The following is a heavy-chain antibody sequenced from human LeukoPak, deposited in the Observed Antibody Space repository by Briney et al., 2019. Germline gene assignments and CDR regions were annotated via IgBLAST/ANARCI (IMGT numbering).Heavy chain of an antibody. D-gene: IGHD2-15*01. Sequence: PSETLSLTCAVYGGSFSGYYWSWIRQPPGKGLEWIGEINHSGSTNYNPSLKSRVTISVDTSKNQFSLKLSSVTAADTAVYYCARVLSGINYFDYWGQGTLVTVSS. V-gene: IGHV4-34*01. J-gene: IGHJ4*02. CDR1: GGSFSGYY. CDR2: INHSGST. CDR3: ARVLSGINYFDY.